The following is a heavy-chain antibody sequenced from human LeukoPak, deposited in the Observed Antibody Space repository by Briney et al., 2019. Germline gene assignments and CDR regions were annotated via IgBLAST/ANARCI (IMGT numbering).Heavy chain of an antibody. CDR1: GYTFTSYY. V-gene: IGHV1-46*01. CDR2: INPSGGRT. CDR3: ARDQEDYDSSGYYYRHAFDI. Sequence: ASVKVSCKASGYTFTSYYMHWVRQAPGQGLEWMGIINPSGGRTSYAQKFQGRVTMTRDMSTSTVYMELSSLRSDDTAVYYCARDQEDYDSSGYYYRHAFDIWGQGTMVTVSS. J-gene: IGHJ3*02. D-gene: IGHD3-22*01.